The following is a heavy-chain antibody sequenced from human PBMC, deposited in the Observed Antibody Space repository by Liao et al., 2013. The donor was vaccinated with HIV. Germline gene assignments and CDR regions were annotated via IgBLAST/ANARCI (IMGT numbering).Heavy chain of an antibody. CDR1: GGSISSGDYY. J-gene: IGHJ4*02. CDR3: ARGHPIAAAGTATFDY. CDR2: IYYSGST. Sequence: QVQLQESGPGLVKPSQTLSLTCTVSGGSISSGDYYWSWIRQPPGKGLEWIGYIYYSGSTYYNPSLKSRVTISVDTSKNQFSLKLSSVTAADTAVYYCARGHPIAAAGTATFDYWGQGTLVTVSS. D-gene: IGHD6-13*01. V-gene: IGHV4-30-4*08.